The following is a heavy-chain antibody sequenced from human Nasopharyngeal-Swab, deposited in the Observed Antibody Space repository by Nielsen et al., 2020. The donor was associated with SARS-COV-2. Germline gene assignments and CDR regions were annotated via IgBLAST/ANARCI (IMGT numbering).Heavy chain of an antibody. CDR2: IWYDGSNK. CDR3: AREAGYCSGGSCYSGPFDY. CDR1: GFPFRSYG. V-gene: IGHV3-33*01. D-gene: IGHD2-15*01. Sequence: SLKTSCAASGFPFRSYGMHWVRQAPGTGLEWVAVIWYDGSNKYYADSVKGRFTISRDNSKNTLYLQMISLRAEDTAVYYCAREAGYCSGGSCYSGPFDYWGQGTLVTVSS. J-gene: IGHJ4*02.